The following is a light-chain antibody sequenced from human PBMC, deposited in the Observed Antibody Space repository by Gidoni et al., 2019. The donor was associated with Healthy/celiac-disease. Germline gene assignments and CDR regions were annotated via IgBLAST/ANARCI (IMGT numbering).Light chain of an antibody. V-gene: IGKV3-20*01. J-gene: IGKJ2*01. CDR2: GAS. CDR3: QQYGSSPQST. Sequence: EIVLTQSPGTLSLSPGERATLSCRASQSVSSSYLAWYQQKPGQAPRLLIYGASSRATGIPDRFSGSGSGTDFTLTISRLEPEAFAVYYCQQYGSSPQSTFGQGTKLEIK. CDR1: QSVSSSY.